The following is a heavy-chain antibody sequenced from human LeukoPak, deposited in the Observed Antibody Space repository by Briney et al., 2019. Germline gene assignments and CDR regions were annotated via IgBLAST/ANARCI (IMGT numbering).Heavy chain of an antibody. CDR3: ARRGSGSYHYFDY. V-gene: IGHV1-2*02. D-gene: IGHD3-10*01. J-gene: IGHJ4*02. CDR2: INPNSGGT. CDR1: GYTFTGYY. Sequence: GASVKVSCKASGYTFTGYYMHWVRQAPGQGLAWMGWINPNSGGTNYAQKFQGRVTMTRDTSISTAYMELSRLRSDDTAVYYCARRGSGSYHYFDYWGQGTLVTVSS.